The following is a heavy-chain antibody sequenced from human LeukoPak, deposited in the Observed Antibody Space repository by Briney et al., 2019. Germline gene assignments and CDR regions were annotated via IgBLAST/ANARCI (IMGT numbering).Heavy chain of an antibody. J-gene: IGHJ4*02. CDR2: IYYSGST. Sequence: SETLSLTCTVSGGSISSSSYYWGWIRQPPGKGLEWIGSIYYSGSTYYNPSLKSRVTISVDTSKNQFSLKLSSVTAADTAVYYCARTLDIVVVPAAPRPYYFDYWGQGTLVTVSS. D-gene: IGHD2-2*01. CDR1: GGSISSSSYY. V-gene: IGHV4-39*01. CDR3: ARTLDIVVVPAAPRPYYFDY.